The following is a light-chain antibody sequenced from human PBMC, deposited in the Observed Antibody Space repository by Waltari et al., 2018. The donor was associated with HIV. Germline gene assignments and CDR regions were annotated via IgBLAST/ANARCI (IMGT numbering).Light chain of an antibody. V-gene: IGKV1-5*03. J-gene: IGKJ2*01. CDR2: KAS. Sequence: DIQMTQSPSTLSASVGDRVTITCRASQSISNWLAWYQQKPGKAPNLLIYKASSLESGVPSRFSGSGSGTEFTLTISSLQPDDFATYYCQQYIDYPYTFGQGTKLEIK. CDR1: QSISNW. CDR3: QQYIDYPYT.